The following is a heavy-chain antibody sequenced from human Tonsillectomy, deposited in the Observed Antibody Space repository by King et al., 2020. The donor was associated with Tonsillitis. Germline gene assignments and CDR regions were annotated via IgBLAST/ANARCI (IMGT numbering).Heavy chain of an antibody. D-gene: IGHD4-23*01. J-gene: IGHJ4*02. Sequence: VQLVESGGGVVQPGRSLRLSCAASGFTFSSYGMHWVRQAPGKGLEWVAVISDDGSTIYYGDSVRGRFTISRDNSKNTLYVQMNSLRAEDTALDYCVKSYGGNSNGLDYWGQGTLVTVSS. V-gene: IGHV3-30*18. CDR1: GFTFSSYG. CDR3: VKSYGGNSNGLDY. CDR2: ISDDGSTI.